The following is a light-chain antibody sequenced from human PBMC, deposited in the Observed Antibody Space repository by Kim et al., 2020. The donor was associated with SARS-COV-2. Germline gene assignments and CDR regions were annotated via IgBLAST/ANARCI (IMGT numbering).Light chain of an antibody. CDR2: VNSDGSH. J-gene: IGLJ3*02. CDR1: SRHSSYA. Sequence: QPVLTQSPSASASLGASCKLTCTLSSRHSSYAIAWHQQQPEKGPRYLMKVNSDGSHSKGDGIPERFSGSSSGAERYLTISSLQSEDEADYYCQTWGTGLWEVGGGTKVTVL. CDR3: QTWGTGLWE. V-gene: IGLV4-69*01.